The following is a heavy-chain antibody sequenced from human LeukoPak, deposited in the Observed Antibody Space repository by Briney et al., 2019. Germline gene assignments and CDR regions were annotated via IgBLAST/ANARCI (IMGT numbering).Heavy chain of an antibody. Sequence: SETLSLTCTVSGGSISSYYWSLIRQPPGKGLEWIGYIYYSGSTNYNPSLKSRVTISVDTSKNQFSLKLSSVTAADTAVYYCARFASGSGSYSFYFDYWGQGTLVTVSS. V-gene: IGHV4-59*01. CDR3: ARFASGSGSYSFYFDY. CDR1: GGSISSYY. D-gene: IGHD3-10*01. J-gene: IGHJ4*02. CDR2: IYYSGST.